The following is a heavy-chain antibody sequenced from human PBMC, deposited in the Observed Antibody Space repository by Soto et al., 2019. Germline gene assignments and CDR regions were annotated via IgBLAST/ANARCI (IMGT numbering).Heavy chain of an antibody. CDR1: GFTFSSYA. D-gene: IGHD3-22*01. J-gene: IGHJ3*02. CDR2: ISGSGGST. Sequence: EVQLLESGGGLVQPGGSLRLSCAASGFTFSSYAMSWVRQAPGKGLEWVSAISGSGGSTYYADSVKGRFTISRDNSKNTLYLQMNSRRAEDTAVYYCAKDPHYYDSSGGAFDIWGQGTMVTVSS. V-gene: IGHV3-23*01. CDR3: AKDPHYYDSSGGAFDI.